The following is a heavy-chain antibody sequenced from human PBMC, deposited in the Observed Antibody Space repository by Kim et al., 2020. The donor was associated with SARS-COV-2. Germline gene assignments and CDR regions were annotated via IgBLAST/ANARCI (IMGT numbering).Heavy chain of an antibody. D-gene: IGHD6-13*01. V-gene: IGHV3-30*18. Sequence: GGSLRLSCAASGFTFSSYGMHWVRQAPGKGLEWVAVISYDGSNKYYADSVKGRFTISRDNSKNTLYLQMNSLRAEDTAVYYCAKGRYSSSWYASQLDYWGQGTLVTVSS. J-gene: IGHJ4*02. CDR2: ISYDGSNK. CDR1: GFTFSSYG. CDR3: AKGRYSSSWYASQLDY.